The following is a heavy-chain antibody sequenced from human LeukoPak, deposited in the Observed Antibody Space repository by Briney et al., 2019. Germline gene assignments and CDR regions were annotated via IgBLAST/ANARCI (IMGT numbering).Heavy chain of an antibody. CDR1: GFTFSSYA. V-gene: IGHV3-30-3*01. J-gene: IGHJ4*02. D-gene: IGHD3-3*01. Sequence: GGSLRLSCAASGFTFSSYAMHWVRQAPGKGLEWVAVISYDGSNKYYADSVKGRFTISRDNSTNTLYLQMNSLRAEDTAVYYCANMDFGGDFDYWGQGTLVTVSS. CDR2: ISYDGSNK. CDR3: ANMDFGGDFDY.